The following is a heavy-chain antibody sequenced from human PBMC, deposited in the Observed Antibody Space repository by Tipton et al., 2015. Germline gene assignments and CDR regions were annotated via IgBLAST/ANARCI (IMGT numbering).Heavy chain of an antibody. CDR1: GFTFSSYG. V-gene: IGHV3-30*18. CDR2: ISYDGSNK. J-gene: IGHJ5*02. Sequence: SLRLSCAASGFTFSSYGMHWVRQAPGKGLEWVAVISYDGSNKYYADSVKGRFTISRDNSKNTLYLQMNSLRVEDTAVYYCAKEGPYNWFDPWGQGTLVTVSS. CDR3: AKEGPYNWFDP.